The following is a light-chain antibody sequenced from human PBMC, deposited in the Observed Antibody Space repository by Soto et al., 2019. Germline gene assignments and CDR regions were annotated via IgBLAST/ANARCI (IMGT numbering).Light chain of an antibody. Sequence: SVLAQPASVSGSPGQSITISCTGTSSDVGAYNSVSWYQQHPGQAPQLMIYEVSNRPSGVSNRFSGSKSGNRASLTISGLQAEDETDYYCSSYTSTGAWVFGGGTKLTVL. CDR3: SSYTSTGAWV. V-gene: IGLV2-14*01. CDR2: EVS. CDR1: SSDVGAYNS. J-gene: IGLJ3*02.